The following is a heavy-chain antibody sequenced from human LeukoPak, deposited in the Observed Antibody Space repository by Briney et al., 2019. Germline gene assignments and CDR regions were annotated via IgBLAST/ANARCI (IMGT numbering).Heavy chain of an antibody. Sequence: QPGRSLRLSCTASGFTFSRYAMHWLRQAPGKGLEWVAVVAYDGSNKYSADSLRGRFTISRDNSKNTVFLEMSSLRPEDTAVYYCAKYAAAGAYDRHNQIDSWGQGTLVTVSS. CDR2: VAYDGSNK. CDR3: AKYAAAGAYDRHNQIDS. V-gene: IGHV3-30*18. CDR1: GFTFSRYA. D-gene: IGHD3-22*01. J-gene: IGHJ4*02.